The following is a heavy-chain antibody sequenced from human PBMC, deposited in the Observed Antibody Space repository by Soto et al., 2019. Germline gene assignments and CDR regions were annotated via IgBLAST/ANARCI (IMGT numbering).Heavy chain of an antibody. D-gene: IGHD2-21*01. CDR3: ARLPVVVIALGYFDP. J-gene: IGHJ5*02. CDR2: VYYTGFT. V-gene: IGHV4-39*01. Sequence: SETLSLTCTVSGDSISSSYYWGWVRQPPGKGLECIGAVYYTGFTYYNPSLKSRLTISLDTSKNQFSLRLSSVTATDTAIYYCARLPVVVIALGYFDPWGPGTLVTVSS. CDR1: GDSISSSYY.